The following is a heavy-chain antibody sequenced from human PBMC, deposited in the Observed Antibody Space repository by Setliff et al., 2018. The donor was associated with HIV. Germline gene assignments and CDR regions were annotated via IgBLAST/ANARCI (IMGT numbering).Heavy chain of an antibody. CDR2: IYYTGST. J-gene: IGHJ5*02. CDR1: GGSISSSGNY. V-gene: IGHV4-31*03. D-gene: IGHD1-1*01. Sequence: PSETLSLTCTVSGGSISSSGNYWTGIRQRPGKGLEWIGYIYYTGSTYNPSFKSRVTMSADTSKSPFSLSLTSLTAADTAIYHCARETQTTGQKWFDPWGQGILVTVSS. CDR3: ARETQTTGQKWFDP.